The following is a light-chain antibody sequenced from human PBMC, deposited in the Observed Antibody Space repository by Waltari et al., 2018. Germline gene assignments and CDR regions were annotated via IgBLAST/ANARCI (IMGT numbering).Light chain of an antibody. J-gene: IGLJ2*01. CDR2: YNT. Sequence: QSVLTQPPSASGTPGQTVTISCSGSNSHVVNSYQQVPGTAPKLLIYYNTQWPSGVPDRFSGSNSGTSASLSISGLQPDDEAHYYCSTKDDGLSGVVFGGGTKLTVL. V-gene: IGLV1-44*01. CDR3: STKDDGLSGVV. CDR1: NSHV.